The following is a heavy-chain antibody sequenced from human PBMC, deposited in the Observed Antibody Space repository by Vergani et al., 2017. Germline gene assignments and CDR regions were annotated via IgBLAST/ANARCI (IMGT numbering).Heavy chain of an antibody. J-gene: IGHJ4*02. CDR2: INAYNGNT. CDR1: GYTFTSYG. Sequence: QVQLVQSGAEVKKPGASVKVSCKASGYTFTSYGISWVRQAPGQELEWMGGINAYNGNTNYAQKLQGRVTMTTDTSTSTAYMELRSLRSDYTAVYYCARSARSSWSAHVDYWGQGTLVTVSS. CDR3: ARSARSSWSAHVDY. D-gene: IGHD6-13*01. V-gene: IGHV1-18*01.